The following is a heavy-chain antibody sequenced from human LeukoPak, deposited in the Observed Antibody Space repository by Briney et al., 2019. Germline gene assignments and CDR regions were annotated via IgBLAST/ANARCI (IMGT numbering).Heavy chain of an antibody. V-gene: IGHV3-21*01. CDR3: ARGEATWGHLFDD. CDR2: IGSSGIHT. Sequence: GGSLRVPCAASGFRFSNYGMNWVRQAPGKGLEWVSSIGSSGIHTFYAGSVKGRFTISRDNTKNSLYLQMYNLRVEDTALYYCARGEATWGHLFDDWGQGTLVTVSS. D-gene: IGHD7-27*01. CDR1: GFRFSNYG. J-gene: IGHJ4*02.